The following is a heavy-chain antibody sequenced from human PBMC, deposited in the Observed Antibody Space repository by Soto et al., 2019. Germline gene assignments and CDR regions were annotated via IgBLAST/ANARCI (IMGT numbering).Heavy chain of an antibody. CDR1: GFMFSSEA. CDR2: VSGGGGDT. D-gene: IGHD3-16*01. Sequence: EVKLLESGGGLVQPGGSLRLSCAASGFMFSSEAMTWVRQVPGKGLQWVALVSGGGGDTHYRDSVKGRFISSRDNSKNTVDLQRNSLRAEDTAVDHCAKTGVRSGLWEALDVWGQGAMVIVSS. CDR3: AKTGVRSGLWEALDV. V-gene: IGHV3-23*01. J-gene: IGHJ3*01.